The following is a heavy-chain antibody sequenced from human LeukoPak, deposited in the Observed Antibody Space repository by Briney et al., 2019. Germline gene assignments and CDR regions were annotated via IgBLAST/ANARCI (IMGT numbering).Heavy chain of an antibody. D-gene: IGHD3-10*01. CDR2: ISSSSSYI. Sequence: PGGSLRLSCAASGFTFSSYTMNWVRQAPGKGLEWVSSISSSSSYIYYADSVKGRFTISRDNAKNSLYLQMNSLRAEDTAMYYCARDSGDHTAAFDIWGQGTMVTISS. V-gene: IGHV3-21*01. CDR3: ARDSGDHTAAFDI. J-gene: IGHJ3*02. CDR1: GFTFSSYT.